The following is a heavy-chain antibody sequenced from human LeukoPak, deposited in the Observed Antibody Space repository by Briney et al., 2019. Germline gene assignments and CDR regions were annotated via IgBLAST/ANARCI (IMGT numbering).Heavy chain of an antibody. Sequence: GGSLRLSCAASGFTFSTSSMNWVRQAPGKGLEWVSSITSSSRYIYYADSVKGRFTISRDNAKNSLYLQMNSLRAEDTAVYYCAKEGSSWYHFDYWGQGTLVTVSS. CDR2: ITSSSRYI. J-gene: IGHJ4*02. CDR3: AKEGSSWYHFDY. D-gene: IGHD6-13*01. V-gene: IGHV3-21*06. CDR1: GFTFSTSS.